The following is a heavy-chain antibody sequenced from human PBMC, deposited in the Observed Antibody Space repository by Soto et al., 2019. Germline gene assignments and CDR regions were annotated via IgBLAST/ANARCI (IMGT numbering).Heavy chain of an antibody. CDR1: GYTFTIYG. J-gene: IGHJ1*01. CDR2: ISAYNGNT. V-gene: IGHV1-18*01. D-gene: IGHD6-13*01. Sequence: VASVKVSCKASGYTFTIYGISWVRQAPGQGLEWMGWISAYNGNTNYAQKLQGRVTMTTDTSTSTAYMELRSLRSDDTAVYYCARDSSSWSEEYFQHWGQGTLVTVSS. CDR3: ARDSSSWSEEYFQH.